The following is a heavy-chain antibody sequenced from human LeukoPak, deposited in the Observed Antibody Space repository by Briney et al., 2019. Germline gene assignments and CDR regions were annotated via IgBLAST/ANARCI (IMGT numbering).Heavy chain of an antibody. CDR2: IKQDGSEK. CDR3: AKDRSSSWPIPVDY. D-gene: IGHD6-13*01. V-gene: IGHV3-7*03. CDR1: GFTFSSYW. J-gene: IGHJ4*02. Sequence: PGGSLRLSCAASGFTFSSYWMSWVRQAPGKGLEWVANIKQDGSEKYYVDSVKGRFTISRDNAKNSLYLQMNSLRAEDTAVYYCAKDRSSSWPIPVDYWGQGTLVTVSS.